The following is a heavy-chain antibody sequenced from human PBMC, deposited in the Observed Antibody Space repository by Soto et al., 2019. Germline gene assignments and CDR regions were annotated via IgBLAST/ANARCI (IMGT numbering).Heavy chain of an antibody. CDR2: IHSSGDT. V-gene: IGHV3-13*01. CDR1: GFTFSTYN. D-gene: IGHD1-1*01. Sequence: GGSLRLSCAASGFTFSTYNMHWVRQLTGKRPEWVSGIHSSGDTKYSDSVKGRFTISREDATNSLFLQMHSLRAEDTAVYYCVRGGLNWSVMSDFWGQGTPVTVSS. CDR3: VRGGLNWSVMSDF. J-gene: IGHJ4*02.